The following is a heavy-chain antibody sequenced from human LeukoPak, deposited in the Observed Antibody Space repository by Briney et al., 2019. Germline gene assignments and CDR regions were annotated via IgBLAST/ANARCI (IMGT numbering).Heavy chain of an antibody. D-gene: IGHD3-10*01. J-gene: IGHJ6*02. CDR2: SYYSGST. CDR3: ARDVFYGSGSYYPYYYYGVDV. Sequence: SQTLALTCTVSGGSISSGGYYWSWIRQHPGKDLEWIGYSYYSGSTYYNASLKSRVTISVDTSKNQFSLKLSSVTAADTAVYYCARDVFYGSGSYYPYYYYGVDVWGQGTTVTVSS. CDR1: GGSISSGGYY. V-gene: IGHV4-31*03.